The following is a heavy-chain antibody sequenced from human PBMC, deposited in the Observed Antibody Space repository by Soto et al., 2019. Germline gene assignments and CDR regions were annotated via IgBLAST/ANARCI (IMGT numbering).Heavy chain of an antibody. V-gene: IGHV1-8*01. CDR3: ARGDGYSFDY. CDR2: MNPNTGDT. J-gene: IGHJ4*02. Sequence: QVQLVQSGAEVKKPGASVKVSCKASGYTIISYDINWVRQATGQGLEWMGWMNPNTGDTGYAQKFQGRVTMTRNTSINTANLELSSLRSDDTAVYFCARGDGYSFDYWGQGTLVTVSS. CDR1: GYTIISYD. D-gene: IGHD4-4*01.